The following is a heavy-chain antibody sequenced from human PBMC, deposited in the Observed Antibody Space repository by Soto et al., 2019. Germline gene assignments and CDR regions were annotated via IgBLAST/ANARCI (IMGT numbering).Heavy chain of an antibody. J-gene: IGHJ4*02. D-gene: IGHD6-13*01. Sequence: GGSLRLSCTGSGFDFGDYYMSWIRQAPGKGLEWVSYIDSGDGTTYYTDSVKGRFTISRGNAKKTVYLQMSSLRVEDTALYYCGRPYYSSSWFPFDRWGQGTLVTVSS. CDR2: IDSGDGTT. V-gene: IGHV3-11*01. CDR1: GFDFGDYY. CDR3: GRPYYSSSWFPFDR.